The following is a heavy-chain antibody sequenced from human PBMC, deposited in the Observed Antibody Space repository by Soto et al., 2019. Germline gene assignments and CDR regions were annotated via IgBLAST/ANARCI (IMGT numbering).Heavy chain of an antibody. Sequence: GGSMRLSCVGSGFTCSTYWMTWVRQAPGKGLEWVANIKQDGSEKHYVDSVKGRFTISRDNAKNSLYLQMNSLRADDTAAYFCARGEVVGPPAIGAPMDVWAQGTTVTASS. D-gene: IGHD2-2*01. CDR2: IKQDGSEK. CDR3: ARGEVVGPPAIGAPMDV. CDR1: GFTCSTYW. V-gene: IGHV3-7*01. J-gene: IGHJ6*02.